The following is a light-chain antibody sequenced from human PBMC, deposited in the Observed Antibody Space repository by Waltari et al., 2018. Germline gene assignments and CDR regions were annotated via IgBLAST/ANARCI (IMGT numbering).Light chain of an antibody. J-gene: IGLJ3*02. CDR1: SGHSSNI. CDR3: QTGGHGTWV. V-gene: IGLV4-69*01. Sequence: QLVLTQSPSASASLGASVRLTCTLDSGHSSNIIAWHQQQPEKGPRYLMKVNSDGSHSKWDEIPDRFSGSGSGAERYLTISSVQSEDEADYYCQTGGHGTWVFGGGTKLTVL. CDR2: VNSDGSH.